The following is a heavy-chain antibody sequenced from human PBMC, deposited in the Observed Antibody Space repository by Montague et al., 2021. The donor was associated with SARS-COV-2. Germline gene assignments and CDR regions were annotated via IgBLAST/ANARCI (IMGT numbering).Heavy chain of an antibody. Sequence: SLRLSCAASGFTVSSNWMHWVRQAPGKGLAWVSRIADYGDKTDYADSVKGRFTTSRDNAKNTLHLQMNSLRVDDTAVYYCVRDMFGPNDHWGQGTLVTVPS. V-gene: IGHV3-74*01. D-gene: IGHD3-10*02. CDR1: GFTVSSNW. CDR3: VRDMFGPNDH. J-gene: IGHJ5*02. CDR2: IADYGDKT.